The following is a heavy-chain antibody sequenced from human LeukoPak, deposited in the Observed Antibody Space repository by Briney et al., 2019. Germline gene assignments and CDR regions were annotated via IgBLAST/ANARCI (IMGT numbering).Heavy chain of an antibody. J-gene: IGHJ4*02. D-gene: IGHD3-10*01. CDR1: GGSISSGSHY. Sequence: SETLSLTCTVSGGSISSGSHYWSWIRQPAGKGLEWIGRIYTSGGTKYNPSLNSRVTISIDTSKNQFSLKLSSVTAADTAVYYCAGNYYGSGSYYSEDRYWGQGTLVTVSS. CDR3: AGNYYGSGSYYSEDRY. V-gene: IGHV4-61*02. CDR2: IYTSGGT.